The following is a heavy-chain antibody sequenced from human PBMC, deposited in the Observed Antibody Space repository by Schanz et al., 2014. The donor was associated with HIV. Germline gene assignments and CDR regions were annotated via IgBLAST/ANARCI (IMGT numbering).Heavy chain of an antibody. CDR1: GFTFSSSG. CDR2: MGYDESHK. J-gene: IGHJ4*02. V-gene: IGHV3-33*06. Sequence: QVQLVESGGGVVQPGRSLRLSCTASGFTFSSSGMHWVRQAPGKGLEWVAAMGYDESHKGYADSVKGRFTISRDNSKNTLYLQMNSLRAEDTAVYYCAKVGRIYSTTWIDHWGQGTLVTVSS. CDR3: AKVGRIYSTTWIDH. D-gene: IGHD6-13*01.